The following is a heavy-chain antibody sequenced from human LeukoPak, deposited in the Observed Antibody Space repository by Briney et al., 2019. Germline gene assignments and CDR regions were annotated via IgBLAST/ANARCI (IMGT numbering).Heavy chain of an antibody. CDR2: ISAYNGNT. D-gene: IGHD3-3*01. J-gene: IGHJ4*02. CDR3: ATVSYDFWSGYPDC. Sequence: ASVKVSCKASVYTFTSYGISWVRQAPGQGLEWMGWISAYNGNTNYAQKLQGRVTMTTDTSTSTAYMELRSLRSDDTAVYNCATVSYDFWSGYPDCWGQGTLVTVSS. CDR1: VYTFTSYG. V-gene: IGHV1-18*01.